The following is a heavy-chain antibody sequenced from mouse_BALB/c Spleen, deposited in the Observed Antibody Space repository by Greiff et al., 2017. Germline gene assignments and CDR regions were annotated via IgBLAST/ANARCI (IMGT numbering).Heavy chain of an antibody. CDR2: INPGSGGT. V-gene: IGHV1-54*01. CDR1: GYAFTNYL. J-gene: IGHJ4*01. Sequence: VQLQQSGAELVRPGTSVKVSCKASGYAFTNYLIEWVKQRPGQGLEWIGVINPGSGGTNYNEKFKGKATLTADKSSSTAYMQLSSLTSDDSAVYFCARWGSYYAMDYWGQGTSVTVSS. CDR3: ARWGSYYAMDY.